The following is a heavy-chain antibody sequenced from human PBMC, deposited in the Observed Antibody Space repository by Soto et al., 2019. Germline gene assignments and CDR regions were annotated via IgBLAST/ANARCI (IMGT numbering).Heavy chain of an antibody. CDR1: GFTFSSFA. V-gene: IGHV3-23*01. Sequence: EVQLLESGGGLVQPGGSLRLSCAASGFTFSSFAMSWVRQAPGKGLEWVSAISASGDGTYYADSVKRRFTISRDNSKNTLYLQMSSLRAEDTAVYYCAKVDGFLWFELDSWGQGTLVTVSS. CDR2: ISASGDGT. D-gene: IGHD3-10*01. J-gene: IGHJ4*02. CDR3: AKVDGFLWFELDS.